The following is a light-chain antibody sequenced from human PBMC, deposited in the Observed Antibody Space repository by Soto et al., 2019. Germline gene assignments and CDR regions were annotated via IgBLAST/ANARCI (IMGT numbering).Light chain of an antibody. Sequence: EIVLTQSPGTLSLSPGERATLSCRASQSVPKNYLAWYQQEPGQAPRLLIHGASIRATDIPDRFTGGGSGTAFTLTISRLEPEDFAVYYCHQYASAPQTFGQGTKVEIK. CDR3: HQYASAPQT. J-gene: IGKJ1*01. CDR1: QSVPKNY. CDR2: GAS. V-gene: IGKV3-20*01.